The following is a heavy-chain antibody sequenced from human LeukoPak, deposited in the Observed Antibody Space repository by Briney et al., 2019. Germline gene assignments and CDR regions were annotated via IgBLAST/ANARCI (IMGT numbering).Heavy chain of an antibody. J-gene: IGHJ4*02. CDR3: ARRLTGDGFDY. D-gene: IGHD7-27*01. V-gene: IGHV4-38-2*01. CDR2: IYHSGST. Sequence: SETLSLTCAVSGYSSSSGYYWGRIRQPPGKGLEWIGSIYHSGSTYYNPSLKSRVTISVDTSKNQFSLKLSSVTSADTAVYYCARRLTGDGFDYWGQGTLVTVSS. CDR1: GYSSSSGYY.